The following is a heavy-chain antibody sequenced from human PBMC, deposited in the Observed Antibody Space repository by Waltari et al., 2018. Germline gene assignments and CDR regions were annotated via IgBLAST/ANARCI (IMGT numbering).Heavy chain of an antibody. CDR1: GGSISSHY. D-gene: IGHD6-6*01. CDR3: TRTLSSSSPYFDC. V-gene: IGHV4-59*11. J-gene: IGHJ4*02. Sequence: QVQLQESGPGLVKPSETLSLTCTVSGGSISSHYWSWIRQPPGKGLEWIGYIYYSGSTNYNPSLKSRVTISVDTSKNQFSLKLSSVTAADTAVYYCTRTLSSSSPYFDCWGQGTLVTVSS. CDR2: IYYSGST.